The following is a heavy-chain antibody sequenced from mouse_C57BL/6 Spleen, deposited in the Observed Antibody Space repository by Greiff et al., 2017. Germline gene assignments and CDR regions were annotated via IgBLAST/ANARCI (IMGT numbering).Heavy chain of an antibody. CDR1: GYTFTSYW. CDR2: IDPSDSET. J-gene: IGHJ2*01. CDR3: ARGGYGYLYYFDY. D-gene: IGHD2-2*01. Sequence: VQLQQPGAELVRPGSSVKLSCKASGYTFTSYWMHWVKQRPIQGLEWIGNIDPSDSETHYNQKFKDKATLTVDKSSSTAYMQLSSLTSEDSAVYYCARGGYGYLYYFDYWGQGTTLTVSS. V-gene: IGHV1-52*01.